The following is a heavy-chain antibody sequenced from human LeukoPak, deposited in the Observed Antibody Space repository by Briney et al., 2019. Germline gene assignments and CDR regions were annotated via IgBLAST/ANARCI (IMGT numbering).Heavy chain of an antibody. V-gene: IGHV4-4*07. CDR2: IYTSGST. CDR3: ARDLSSGWYDAFDI. CDR1: GGSISSYY. D-gene: IGHD6-19*01. Sequence: SKTLSLTCTVSGGSISSYYWSWIRQPAGKGLEWIGRIYTSGSTNYNPSLKSRVTMSVDTSKNQLSLKLSSVTAADTAVYYCARDLSSGWYDAFDIWGQGTMVTVSS. J-gene: IGHJ3*02.